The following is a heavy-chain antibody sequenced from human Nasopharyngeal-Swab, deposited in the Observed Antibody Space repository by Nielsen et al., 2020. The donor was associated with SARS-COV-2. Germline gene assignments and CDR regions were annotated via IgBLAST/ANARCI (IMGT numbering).Heavy chain of an antibody. Sequence: GESLKISCAASGFTFSAYDMNWVRQAPGKGLEWVSYISSTGSTINYADSVKGRVTISRDNAKNSLYLQMNSLRAEDTAVYYCARSHDYGNHDAFDIWGQGTMVTVSS. CDR3: ARSHDYGNHDAFDI. D-gene: IGHD4-17*01. J-gene: IGHJ3*02. CDR1: GFTFSAYD. CDR2: ISSTGSTI. V-gene: IGHV3-48*03.